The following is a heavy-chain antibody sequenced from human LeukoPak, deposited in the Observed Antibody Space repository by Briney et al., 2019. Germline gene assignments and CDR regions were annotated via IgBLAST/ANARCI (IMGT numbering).Heavy chain of an antibody. V-gene: IGHV3-48*01. D-gene: IGHD2-21*01. CDR1: GFTFSNTW. Sequence: GGSLRLSCAASGFTFSNTWMSWVRQAPGKGLEWISYISSGSRTIFYGDSVKGRFTVSRDNAKNSLYLQMRSLRAEDTAVYYCARESISGHRDFDFWGQGTLVTVSS. CDR2: ISSGSRTI. CDR3: ARESISGHRDFDF. J-gene: IGHJ4*02.